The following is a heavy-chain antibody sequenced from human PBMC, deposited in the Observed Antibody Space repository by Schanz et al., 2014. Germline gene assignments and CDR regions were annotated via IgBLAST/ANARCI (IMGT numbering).Heavy chain of an antibody. CDR3: ARGGEVTFDY. CDR2: IYTRGST. Sequence: QVQLQESGPGLVKPSETLSLTCTVSGGSISSYYWSWIRQPAGKGLEWIGRIYTRGSTTYNPSLKSRVTRSVDTSKNHFPLKLSSVTAADTAVYYCARGGEVTFDYWGQGTLVTVSS. V-gene: IGHV4-4*07. CDR1: GGSISSYY. D-gene: IGHD4-4*01. J-gene: IGHJ4*02.